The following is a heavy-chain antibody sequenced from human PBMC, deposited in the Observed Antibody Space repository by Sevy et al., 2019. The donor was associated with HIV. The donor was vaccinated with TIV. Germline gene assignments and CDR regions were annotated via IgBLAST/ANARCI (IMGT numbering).Heavy chain of an antibody. Sequence: SQTLSLTCAISGDSVSSNSAAWNWIRQSPSRGLEWLGRTYYRSKWYNDYAVSVKSRITINPDTSKNQFSLQLNSVTPEDTAVYYCARAIWVYYDFWSGYLKPDYYYYIDVRGKGTTVTVSS. CDR2: TYYRSKWYN. J-gene: IGHJ6*03. CDR3: ARAIWVYYDFWSGYLKPDYYYYIDV. V-gene: IGHV6-1*01. D-gene: IGHD3-3*01. CDR1: GDSVSSNSAA.